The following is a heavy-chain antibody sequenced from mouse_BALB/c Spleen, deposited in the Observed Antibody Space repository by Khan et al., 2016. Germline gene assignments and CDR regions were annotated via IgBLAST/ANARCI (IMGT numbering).Heavy chain of an antibody. CDR3: ASRACGTPTWFVY. CDR2: INPDSSTI. D-gene: IGHD3-1*01. V-gene: IGHV4-1*02. CDR1: GFDFSRYW. J-gene: IGHJ3*01. Sequence: EVKLLESGGGLVQPGGSLKLSCAASGFDFSRYWMSWVRQAPGKGLEWIGEINPDSSTINYTPSLKDKFIISRDNAKNTLYLQMSKVGSEDTALYYCASRACGTPTWFVYWGHGTLVTVSA.